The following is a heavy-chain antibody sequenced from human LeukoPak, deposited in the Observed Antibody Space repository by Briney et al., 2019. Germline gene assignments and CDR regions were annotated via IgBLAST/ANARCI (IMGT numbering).Heavy chain of an antibody. Sequence: GGSLRLSCAASGFTFSSYAMSWVRQAPGKGLEWVSGISGIGDNTLYAASVKGRFTISRDNSKNTLYLQMDSLRAEDTAVYYCAKVGIRISLIVVVFTTADDWYFDLWGRGTLVTVSS. CDR1: GFTFSSYA. V-gene: IGHV3-23*01. J-gene: IGHJ2*01. CDR3: AKVGIRISLIVVVFTTADDWYFDL. CDR2: ISGIGDNT. D-gene: IGHD3-22*01.